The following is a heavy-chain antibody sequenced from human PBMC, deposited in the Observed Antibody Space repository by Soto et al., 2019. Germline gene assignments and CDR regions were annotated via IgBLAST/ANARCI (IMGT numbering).Heavy chain of an antibody. CDR1: GYSFTSYW. Sequence: PXESLKISCKGAGYSFTSYWISWVRQMPGKGLEWMGRIDPSDSYTNYSPSFQGHVTISADKSISTAYLQWSSLKASDTAMYYCARHVVIPRGWFDPWGQGTLVTV. D-gene: IGHD2-21*01. V-gene: IGHV5-10-1*01. CDR3: ARHVVIPRGWFDP. J-gene: IGHJ5*02. CDR2: IDPSDSYT.